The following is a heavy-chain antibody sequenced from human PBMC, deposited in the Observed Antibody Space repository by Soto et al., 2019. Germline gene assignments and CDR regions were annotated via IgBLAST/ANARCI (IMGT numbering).Heavy chain of an antibody. D-gene: IGHD3-9*01. CDR3: ARLITYYDILTGYYPLGWFDP. Sequence: QVQLVRSGAEVKKPGASVKVSCKASGYTFTSYAMHWVRQAPGQRLEWMGWINAGNGNTKYSQKFQGRVTITRDTSASTAYMELSSLRSEDTAVYYCARLITYYDILTGYYPLGWFDPWGQGTLVTVSS. J-gene: IGHJ5*02. CDR2: INAGNGNT. CDR1: GYTFTSYA. V-gene: IGHV1-3*01.